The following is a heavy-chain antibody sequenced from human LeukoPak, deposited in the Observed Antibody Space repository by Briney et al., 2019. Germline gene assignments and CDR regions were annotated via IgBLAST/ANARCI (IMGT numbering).Heavy chain of an antibody. CDR3: AGRGYHRYYYYYYMDV. CDR1: GGTFSSYA. Sequence: SVKVSCKASGGTFSSYAISWGRQAPGQGLEWMGGIIPIFGTANYAQKFQGRVTITTDESTSTAYMELSSLRSEDTAVYYCAGRGYHRYYYYYYMDVWGKGTTVTISS. J-gene: IGHJ6*03. V-gene: IGHV1-69*05. CDR2: IIPIFGTA. D-gene: IGHD5-18*01.